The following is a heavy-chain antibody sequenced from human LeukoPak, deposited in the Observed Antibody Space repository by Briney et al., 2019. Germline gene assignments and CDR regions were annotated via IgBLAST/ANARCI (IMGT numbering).Heavy chain of an antibody. D-gene: IGHD3-3*01. CDR1: GFTFSSYA. CDR3: AKPLRFLEWFGSFDY. J-gene: IGHJ4*02. V-gene: IGHV3-23*01. CDR2: ISGSGGST. Sequence: GSLRLSCAASGFTFSSYAMSWVRQAPGKGLEWVSAISGSGGSTYYADSVKGRFTISRDNSKNTLYLQMNSLRAEDTAVYYCAKPLRFLEWFGSFDYWGQGTLVTVSS.